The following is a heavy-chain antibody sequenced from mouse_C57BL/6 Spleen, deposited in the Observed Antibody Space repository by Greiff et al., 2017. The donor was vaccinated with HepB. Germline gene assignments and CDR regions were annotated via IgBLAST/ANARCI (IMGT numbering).Heavy chain of an antibody. Sequence: EVQVVESGGGLVQPGGSLSLSCEASGFTFTDYYMSWVHQPPGKALEWLGFIRNKDNGYTTEYSASVKGRFTISRDNSQSILYLQMHALRAEDSATDYCARDPPITSVSFDVWGTGTTVTVSS. V-gene: IGHV7-3*01. J-gene: IGHJ1*03. D-gene: IGHD1-1*01. CDR2: IRNKDNGYTT. CDR3: ARDPPITSVSFDV. CDR1: GFTFTDYY.